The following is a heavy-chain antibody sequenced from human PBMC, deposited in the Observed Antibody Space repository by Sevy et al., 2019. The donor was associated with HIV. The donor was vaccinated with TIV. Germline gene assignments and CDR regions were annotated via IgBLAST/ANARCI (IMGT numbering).Heavy chain of an antibody. CDR3: ASGSGSYYDAFHI. CDR1: GGSISGNF. J-gene: IGHJ3*02. V-gene: IGHV4-59*01. Sequence: SETLSLTCSVSGGSISGNFWTWIRQPPGKGLEWIGYIYYSGSTNSNPSLKSRVSISLDTSKNQFSLRLNSGTAADTAVYYCASGSGSYYDAFHIWGQGTMVTVSS. D-gene: IGHD1-26*01. CDR2: IYYSGST.